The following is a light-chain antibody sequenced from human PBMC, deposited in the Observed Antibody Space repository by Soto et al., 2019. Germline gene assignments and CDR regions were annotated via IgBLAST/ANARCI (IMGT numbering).Light chain of an antibody. CDR1: QSISRS. J-gene: IGKJ4*01. CDR2: DAS. CDR3: QQFSSYPLT. Sequence: VVWTKSTAILSVSPGERATLSCRAGQSISRSLAWYQQKPGQAPRLLIYDASSRATGIPDRFSGGGSGTDFTLTISRLEPEDFAVYYCQQFSSYPLTCGGGTKV. V-gene: IGKV3-20*01.